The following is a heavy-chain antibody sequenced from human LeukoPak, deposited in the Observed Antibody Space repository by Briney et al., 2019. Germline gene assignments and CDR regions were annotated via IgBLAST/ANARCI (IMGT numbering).Heavy chain of an antibody. CDR2: IIPILGIA. J-gene: IGHJ4*02. CDR1: GYTFKNYG. D-gene: IGHD2-15*01. V-gene: IGHV1-69*04. Sequence: ASVKVSCKALGYTFKNYGISWVRQAPGQGLEWMGRIIPILGIANYAQKFQGRVTITADKSTSTAYMELSSLRSEDTAVYYCARYYCSGGSCYHDQPFDYWGQGTLVTVSS. CDR3: ARYYCSGGSCYHDQPFDY.